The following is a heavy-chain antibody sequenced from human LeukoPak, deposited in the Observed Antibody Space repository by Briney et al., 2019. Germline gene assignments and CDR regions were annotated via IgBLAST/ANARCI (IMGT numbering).Heavy chain of an antibody. CDR3: AREGDYYDSSGYYTPTFDY. CDR2: ISSSSSYI. Sequence: GGTLRLSCAASGFTFSSYGMNWVRQAPGKGLEWVSSISSSSSYIYYADSVKGRFTISRDNAKNSLYLQMNSLRAEDTAVYYCAREGDYYDSSGYYTPTFDYWGQGTLVTVSS. D-gene: IGHD3-22*01. CDR1: GFTFSSYG. V-gene: IGHV3-21*01. J-gene: IGHJ4*02.